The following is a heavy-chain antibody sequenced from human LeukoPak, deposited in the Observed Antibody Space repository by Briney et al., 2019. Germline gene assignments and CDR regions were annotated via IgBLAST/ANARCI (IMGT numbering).Heavy chain of an antibody. J-gene: IGHJ3*02. D-gene: IGHD2-15*01. CDR2: ISHSGGTT. CDR3: AKANVKYCSGGSCFDAFDI. Sequence: GGSLRLSRAASGFTFSSYAMSWVRQAPGKGPEWVSAISHSGGTTYYADSVKGRFTITRDNSKNTLYLQMNSLRAEDTAVYYCAKANVKYCSGGSCFDAFDIWGQGTMVTVSS. V-gene: IGHV3-23*01. CDR1: GFTFSSYA.